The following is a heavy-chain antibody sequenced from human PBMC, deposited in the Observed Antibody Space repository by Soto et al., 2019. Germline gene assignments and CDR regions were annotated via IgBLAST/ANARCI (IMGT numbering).Heavy chain of an antibody. V-gene: IGHV1-3*01. D-gene: IGHD6-13*01. J-gene: IGHJ4*02. CDR1: GYTFTSYA. Sequence: GASVKVSCKASGYTFTSYAMHWVRQAPGQRLEWMGWINAGNGKTKYSQKFQGRVTITKDTSTNTAYMELSSLRSEDTAVYYCATGIIAAAGTDYWGQGTLVTV. CDR3: ATGIIAAAGTDY. CDR2: INAGNGKT.